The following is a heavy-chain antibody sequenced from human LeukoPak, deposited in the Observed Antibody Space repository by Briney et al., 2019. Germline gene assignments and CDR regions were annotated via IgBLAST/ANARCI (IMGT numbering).Heavy chain of an antibody. CDR3: AGTDDYGDYYCYYGMDV. Sequence: SETLSLTCTVSGGSISSYYWSWIRQPPGKGLEWIGYIYYSGSTNYNPSLKSRVTISVDTSKNQFSLKLSSVTAADTAVYYCAGTDDYGDYYCYYGMDVWGKGTTVTVSS. J-gene: IGHJ6*04. CDR1: GGSISSYY. V-gene: IGHV4-59*01. D-gene: IGHD4-17*01. CDR2: IYYSGST.